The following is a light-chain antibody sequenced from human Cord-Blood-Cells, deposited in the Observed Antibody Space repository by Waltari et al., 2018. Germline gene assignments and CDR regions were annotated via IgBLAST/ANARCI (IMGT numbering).Light chain of an antibody. CDR3: GSYTSSSTYV. V-gene: IGLV2-14*01. J-gene: IGLJ1*01. CDR2: DVS. CDR1: SSDVGGYNY. Sequence: QSALTQPASVSGSPGQSITISCTGTSSDVGGYNYVSWYQQHPGKAPKLMIYDVSKRPSGVSSRFSGSKSSNTASLTISGLQAEDEADYYCGSYTSSSTYVFGTGTKVTVL.